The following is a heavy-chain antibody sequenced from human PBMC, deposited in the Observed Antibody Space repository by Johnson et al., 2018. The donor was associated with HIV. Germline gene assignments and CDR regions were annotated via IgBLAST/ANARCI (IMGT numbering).Heavy chain of an antibody. CDR2: IYSGGST. D-gene: IGHD1-26*01. CDR1: GFTVSSNY. J-gene: IGHJ3*02. Sequence: VQLVESGGGLVQPGGSLRLSCAASGFTVSSNYMSWVRQAPGKGLEGVSVIYSGGSTYYADSVKGRFNISRDNSKNTLYLQMNSLRAEDMAVYYCAREVGNAGAFDIWGQGTMVTVSP. CDR3: AREVGNAGAFDI. V-gene: IGHV3-66*01.